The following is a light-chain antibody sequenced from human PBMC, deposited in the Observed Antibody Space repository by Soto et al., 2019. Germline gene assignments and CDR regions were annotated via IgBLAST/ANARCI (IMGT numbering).Light chain of an antibody. CDR1: QSVRSNY. Sequence: EIVLTQSPDTLFFSPGEKATLSCRASQSVRSNYLAWYQQKPGQAPRFLIYDASSRATGIPDRFSGSGSGTDFTLTISRLEPEDFAVYYCQQYGSTPLTFGGGTKVDIK. CDR2: DAS. J-gene: IGKJ4*01. V-gene: IGKV3-20*01. CDR3: QQYGSTPLT.